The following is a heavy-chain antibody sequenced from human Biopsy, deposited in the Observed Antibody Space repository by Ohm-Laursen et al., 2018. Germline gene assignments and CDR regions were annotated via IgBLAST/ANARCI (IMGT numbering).Heavy chain of an antibody. D-gene: IGHD1-26*01. CDR1: GGTISSYY. CDR3: ARHAPSYSGSYWRYFDL. J-gene: IGHJ2*01. Sequence: SVTLSLTCTVSGGTISSYYWSWIRQPPGKGLEWIGYIYYTGSTNYNPSLKSRLTISVDTSTNHLSLMLTSVTAADTAVYYCARHAPSYSGSYWRYFDLWGRGTLVTVSS. V-gene: IGHV4-59*08. CDR2: IYYTGST.